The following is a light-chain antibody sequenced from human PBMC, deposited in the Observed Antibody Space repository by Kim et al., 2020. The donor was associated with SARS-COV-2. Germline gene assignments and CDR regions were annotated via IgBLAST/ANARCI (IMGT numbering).Light chain of an antibody. CDR3: QEYNKWPSYT. CDR1: QSVSNN. V-gene: IGKV3-15*01. J-gene: IGKJ2*01. Sequence: VSPGERATLSCRASQSVSNNLAWYQQKPGQAPRLLIYGASTRATAIPARFSGSGSGTEFTLTISSLQSEDFAVYYCQEYNKWPSYTFGQGTKLEIK. CDR2: GAS.